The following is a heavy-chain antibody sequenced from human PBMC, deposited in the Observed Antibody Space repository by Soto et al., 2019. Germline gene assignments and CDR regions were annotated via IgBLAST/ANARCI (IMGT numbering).Heavy chain of an antibody. J-gene: IGHJ3*02. V-gene: IGHV5-51*01. CDR1: GYTFITYW. Sequence: GESLKISCKGSGYTFITYWIGWVRQMPGKGLEWMGIIYPGDSDTRYSPSFQGQVTISDDKSISTAYLQWSSLKASDTAMYYCERRIGHDAFDIWGQGTMVTVSS. CDR3: ERRIGHDAFDI. CDR2: IYPGDSDT.